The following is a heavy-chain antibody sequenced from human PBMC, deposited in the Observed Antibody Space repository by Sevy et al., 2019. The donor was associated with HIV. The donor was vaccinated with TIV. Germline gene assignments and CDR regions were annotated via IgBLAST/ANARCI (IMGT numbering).Heavy chain of an antibody. CDR1: GFTFSSYW. J-gene: IGHJ4*02. CDR2: IKQDGSER. CDR3: VRGGQRFDY. Sequence: GGSLRLSCAASGFTFSSYWMSWVRQAPGKGLEWVANIKQDGSERYYVDSVKGRFTISGDNTKNSLYLQMDSLRVEDTAEYYCVRGGQRFDYWGQGTLVTVSS. V-gene: IGHV3-7*01. D-gene: IGHD6-25*01.